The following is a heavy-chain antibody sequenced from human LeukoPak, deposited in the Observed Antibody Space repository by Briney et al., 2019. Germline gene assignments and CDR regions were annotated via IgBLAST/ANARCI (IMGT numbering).Heavy chain of an antibody. CDR3: ARSTGYSSGWYGI. CDR1: GGSISSYY. J-gene: IGHJ4*02. V-gene: IGHV4-59*01. Sequence: SETLSLTCTVPGGSISSYYWSWIRQPPGKGLEWIGYIYYSGSTNYNPSLKSRVTISVDTSKNQFSLKLSSVTAADTAVYYCARSTGYSSGWYGIWGQGTLVTVSS. CDR2: IYYSGST. D-gene: IGHD6-19*01.